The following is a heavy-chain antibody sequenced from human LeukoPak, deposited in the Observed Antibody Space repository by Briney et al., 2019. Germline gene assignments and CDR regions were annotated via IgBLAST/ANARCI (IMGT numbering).Heavy chain of an antibody. D-gene: IGHD5-18*01. J-gene: IGHJ4*02. V-gene: IGHV3-21*01. Sequence: PGGSLRLSCAASGFTFSSYSMNWVRQAPGKGLEWVSSISSSSSYIYYADSVKGRFTISRDNAKNSLYLQMNSLKAEDTAVYYCARVRGVYSYGHPYYFDDWGQGTLVTVSS. CDR2: ISSSSSYI. CDR3: ARVRGVYSYGHPYYFDD. CDR1: GFTFSSYS.